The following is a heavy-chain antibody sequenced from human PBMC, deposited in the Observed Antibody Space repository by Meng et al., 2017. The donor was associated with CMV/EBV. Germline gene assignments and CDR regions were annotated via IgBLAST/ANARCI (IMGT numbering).Heavy chain of an antibody. CDR1: GDSVSSNSAA. CDR3: ARDHGVGATYYYYYGMDV. J-gene: IGHJ6*02. V-gene: IGHV6-1*01. Sequence: SCAISGDSVSSNSAAWNWIRQSPSRGLEWLGRTYYRSKWYNDYAVSVKSRITINPDTSKNQFSLQLNSVTPEDTAAYYCARDHGVGATYYYYYGMDVWGQGTTVTVSS. D-gene: IGHD1-26*01. CDR2: TYYRSKWYN.